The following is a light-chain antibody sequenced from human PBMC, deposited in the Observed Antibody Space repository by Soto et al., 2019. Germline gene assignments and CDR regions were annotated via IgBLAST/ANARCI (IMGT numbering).Light chain of an antibody. V-gene: IGKV1-5*03. CDR3: QQYQSYST. CDR2: KAS. J-gene: IGKJ1*01. Sequence: DIQMTQSPSTLSASVGDRVTITCRASESISSWLAWYQQKPGKAPKLLIYKASSLESGVPSRFSGSGSETEFTLTISSLLPDDFATYYCQQYQSYSTFGHGTKVEIK. CDR1: ESISSW.